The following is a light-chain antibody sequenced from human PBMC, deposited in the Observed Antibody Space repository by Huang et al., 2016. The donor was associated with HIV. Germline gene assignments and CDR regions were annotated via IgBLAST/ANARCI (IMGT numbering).Light chain of an antibody. CDR2: GAS. V-gene: IGKV1-39*01. Sequence: DIQMTQSPSSLSASVGVRVTITCRASQNIKKYLNWYQQKLGKAPKLLIYGASSLQSGVPSRFSGSGSGTDFTLTISSLQPEDFATYYCQQSYSTLLFTFGPGTKVDI. J-gene: IGKJ3*01. CDR1: QNIKKY. CDR3: QQSYSTLLFT.